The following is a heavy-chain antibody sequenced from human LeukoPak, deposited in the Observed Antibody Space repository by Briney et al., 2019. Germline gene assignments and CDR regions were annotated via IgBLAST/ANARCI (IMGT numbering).Heavy chain of an antibody. CDR2: SRDRANGYTP. J-gene: IGHJ6*02. CDR1: GFTFSGRY. D-gene: IGHD1-26*01. CDR3: TRGGTSSVAYYFHMDV. V-gene: IGHV3-72*01. Sequence: GGSLRLSCTASGFTFSGRYMDWVRQAPGKGLEWVGRSRDRANGYTPEYAASVRGRFTISRDDSETSMYFQMNSPKTEDSAVYYFTRGGTSSVAYYFHMDVWGQGTTVTGSS.